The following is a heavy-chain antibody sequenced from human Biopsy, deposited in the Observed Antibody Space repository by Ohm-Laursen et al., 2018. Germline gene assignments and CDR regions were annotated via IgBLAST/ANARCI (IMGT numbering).Heavy chain of an antibody. CDR2: IYNTETT. CDR3: ARHPTGFWFDP. J-gene: IGHJ5*02. Sequence: SQTLSLTCTVSGGSISSSTTYYWAWLRQPPGKGLEWIGSIYNTETTFYNPSLKSRVTISVDTSENQFSLTLSCVPAADTALYFCARHPTGFWFDPWGHGTLVTVSS. CDR1: GGSISSSTTYY. V-gene: IGHV4-39*01.